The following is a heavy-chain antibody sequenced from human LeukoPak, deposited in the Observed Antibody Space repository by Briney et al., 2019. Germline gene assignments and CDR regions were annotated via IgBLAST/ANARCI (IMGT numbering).Heavy chain of an antibody. V-gene: IGHV3-30*02. CDR3: AKDGVVTADHFDY. D-gene: IGHD2-21*02. J-gene: IGHJ4*02. Sequence: GGSLRLSCAASGFTFSSYGMHWVRQAPGKGLEWVAFIRYDGSNKYYADSVKGRFTISRDNSKNTLYLQMNSLRAEDTAVYYCAKDGVVTADHFDYWGQGTLVTVSS. CDR1: GFTFSSYG. CDR2: IRYDGSNK.